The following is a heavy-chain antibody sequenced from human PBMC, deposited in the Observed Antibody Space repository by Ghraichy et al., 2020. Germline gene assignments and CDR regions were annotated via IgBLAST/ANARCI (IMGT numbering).Heavy chain of an antibody. CDR1: GGSINSNRYY. J-gene: IGHJ5*02. CDR2: FYHTGST. Sequence: SETLSLTCTVSGGSINSNRYYWGWIRQSPGKGLEWIASFYHTGSTYYNPSLKSRLSISADTSKNQFSVSLRSVTAADTAMYYCASGYSRGWYRGAYNCFDPWGRGTLVIVSS. D-gene: IGHD6-19*01. CDR3: ASGYSRGWYRGAYNCFDP. V-gene: IGHV4-39*01.